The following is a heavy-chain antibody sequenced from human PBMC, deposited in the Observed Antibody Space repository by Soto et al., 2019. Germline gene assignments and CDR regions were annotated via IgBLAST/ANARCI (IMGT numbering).Heavy chain of an antibody. CDR1: GGSISSSSYY. J-gene: IGHJ6*02. V-gene: IGHV4-39*01. CDR2: IYYSGST. D-gene: IGHD3-9*01. CDR3: ARRSGLRYFDWQYSGKDYYYYGMDV. Sequence: KTSETLSLTCTVSGGSISSSSYYWGWIRQPPGKGLEWIGSIYYSGSTYYNPSLKSRVTKSVDTSKNQFSLKLSSVTAADTAVYYCARRSGLRYFDWQYSGKDYYYYGMDVWGQGTTVTVSS.